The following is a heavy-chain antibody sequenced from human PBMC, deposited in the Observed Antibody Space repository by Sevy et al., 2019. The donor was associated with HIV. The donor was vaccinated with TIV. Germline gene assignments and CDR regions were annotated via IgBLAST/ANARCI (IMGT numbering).Heavy chain of an antibody. V-gene: IGHV3-30-3*01. CDR1: GFTFSSYA. D-gene: IGHD3-22*01. J-gene: IGHJ4*02. Sequence: GGSLRLSCAASGFTFSSYAMHWVRQAPAKGLGWVGYISYDGSKKIYADSVRGRFTISRDSSGNTLFLQMNSLRAEDTAVYYCARDNENYYDSRGYHYLFDYWGQGTLVTVSS. CDR2: ISYDGSKK. CDR3: ARDNENYYDSRGYHYLFDY.